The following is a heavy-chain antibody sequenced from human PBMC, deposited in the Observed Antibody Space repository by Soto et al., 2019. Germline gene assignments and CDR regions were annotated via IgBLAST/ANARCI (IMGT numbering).Heavy chain of an antibody. CDR3: ARDMIVVVKSGRDYYYYYGMDV. V-gene: IGHV4-59*01. CDR1: GGSISSYY. CDR2: IYYSGST. Sequence: PSETLSLTCTVSGGSISSYYWSWIRQPPGKGLEWSGYIYYSGSTNYNPSLKSRVTISVDTSKNQFSLKLSSVTAADTAVYYCARDMIVVVKSGRDYYYYYGMDVWGQGTTVTVSS. J-gene: IGHJ6*02. D-gene: IGHD3-22*01.